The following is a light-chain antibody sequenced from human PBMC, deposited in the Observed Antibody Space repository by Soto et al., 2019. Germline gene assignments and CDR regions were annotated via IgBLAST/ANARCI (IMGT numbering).Light chain of an antibody. J-gene: IGKJ5*01. CDR1: QSVSSSY. Sequence: EIVLTQSPGTLSLSPGERATLSCRASQSVSSSYLAWYQQRPGQAPRLLIYGTSSRATGIPDRFSGSGSGTDFTLIISRLMPEDVAVYYCQQYGSSPLVTFGQGTRLEIK. CDR3: QQYGSSPLVT. CDR2: GTS. V-gene: IGKV3-20*01.